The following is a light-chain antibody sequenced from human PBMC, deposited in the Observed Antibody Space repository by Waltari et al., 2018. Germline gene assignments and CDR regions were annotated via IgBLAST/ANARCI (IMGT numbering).Light chain of an antibody. Sequence: SALTQPDAVSGSPGPSITISGSGISSDSGWYNYVSWYQQHAGEAPKVIIYDGTNRPSDFSHRVAASQSGSSASLIISGLQPEDEAVYYCSSFTSSTTGIFGGGTKLTVL. CDR2: DGT. J-gene: IGLJ2*01. V-gene: IGLV2-14*03. CDR1: SSDSGWYNY. CDR3: SSFTSSTTGI.